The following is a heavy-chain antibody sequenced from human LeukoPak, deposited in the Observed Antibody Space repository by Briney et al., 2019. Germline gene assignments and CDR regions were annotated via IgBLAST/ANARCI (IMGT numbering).Heavy chain of an antibody. D-gene: IGHD3-10*01. CDR1: GGSISSYY. J-gene: IGHJ6*03. CDR2: IYTSGST. Sequence: YPSETLSLTCTVSGGSISSYYWSWIRQPPGKGLEWIGYIYTSGSTNYNPSLKSRVTISVDTSKNQFSLKLSSVTAADTAVYYCARGVFYYYYMDVWGKGTTVTVSS. CDR3: ARGVFYYYYMDV. V-gene: IGHV4-4*09.